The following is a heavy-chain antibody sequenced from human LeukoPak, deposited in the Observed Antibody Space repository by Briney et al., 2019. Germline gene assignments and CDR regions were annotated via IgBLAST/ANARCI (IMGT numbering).Heavy chain of an antibody. Sequence: SETLSLACTVSRGSVTSYYWSWIRQPPGKGLEWVGDVLIGVATKYNPSLQSRATISLDTSQNQCSLKLSCVTAADTAVYYCARFHGRPSIAPLRRKVEYYFDCWGQGTLVTVSS. CDR3: ARFHGRPSIAPLRRKVEYYFDC. V-gene: IGHV4-59*02. CDR1: RGSVTSYY. CDR2: VLIGVAT. D-gene: IGHD6-6*01. J-gene: IGHJ4*02.